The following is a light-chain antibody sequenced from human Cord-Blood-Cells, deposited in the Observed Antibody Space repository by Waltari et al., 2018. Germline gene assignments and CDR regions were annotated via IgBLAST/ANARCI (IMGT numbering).Light chain of an antibody. Sequence: EIVMTQSPATLSVSPGERATLSCRASQSVSSTLAWYQQKPGQAPRLLIYGASTRATGIPARFSGSGSGTEFTLTISSLQSEDCVVYYCQQYNNWPPYTFGQGTKLEIK. CDR3: QQYNNWPPYT. CDR2: GAS. J-gene: IGKJ2*01. V-gene: IGKV3-15*01. CDR1: QSVSST.